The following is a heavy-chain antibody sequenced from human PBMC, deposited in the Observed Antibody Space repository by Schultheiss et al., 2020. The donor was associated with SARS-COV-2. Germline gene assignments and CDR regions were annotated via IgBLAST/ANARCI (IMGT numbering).Heavy chain of an antibody. J-gene: IGHJ5*02. D-gene: IGHD5-18*01. Sequence: SETLSLTCAVSGGSISSGHWWSWVRQPPGKGLEWIGEIYHSGNTYYNPSLKSRVTISVDTSKNQFSLKLSSVTAADTAVYYCARRRGYTYGHWEGNWFDPWGQGTLVTVSS. CDR3: ARRRGYTYGHWEGNWFDP. CDR2: IYHSGNT. V-gene: IGHV4-4*02. CDR1: GGSISSGHW.